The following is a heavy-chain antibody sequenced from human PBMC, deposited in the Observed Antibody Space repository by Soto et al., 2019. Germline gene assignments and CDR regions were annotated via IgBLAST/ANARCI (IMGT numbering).Heavy chain of an antibody. CDR2: IIPIFGTA. CDR3: AREPIYCSGGSCYFDY. D-gene: IGHD2-15*01. CDR1: GGTLRSYA. J-gene: IGHJ4*02. Sequence: SVNVSFQASGGTLRSYAISSVRQAPVQGLAWMGGIIPIFGTANYAQKFQGRVTITADESTSTAYMELSSLRSEDTAVYYCAREPIYCSGGSCYFDYWGQGTLVTVSS. V-gene: IGHV1-69*13.